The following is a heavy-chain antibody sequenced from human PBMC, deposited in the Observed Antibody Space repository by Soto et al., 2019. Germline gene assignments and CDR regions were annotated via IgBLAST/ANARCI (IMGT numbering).Heavy chain of an antibody. CDR3: AREGMTTAYNWFDP. V-gene: IGHV1-69*06. J-gene: IGHJ5*02. CDR2: IIPIFGTA. CDR1: GGTFSSYA. D-gene: IGHD4-4*01. Sequence: AVKVSCKASGGTFSSYAIRWVRQAPGQGLEWMGGIIPIFGTANCAQKFQGRVTITADKSTSTAYMELSSLRSEDTAVYYCAREGMTTAYNWFDPWGQGTLVTVSS.